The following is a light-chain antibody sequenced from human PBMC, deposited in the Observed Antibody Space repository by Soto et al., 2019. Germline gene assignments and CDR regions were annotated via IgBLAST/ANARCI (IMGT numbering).Light chain of an antibody. Sequence: QSVLTQPRSVSGSPGQSVTISCTGSSSDVGGYNYVSWFQQHPGKAPKLMISDVSKRPSGVPDRFSGSKSGNTASLTISGLQAEDEADYYCCSYAGNLWVFGGGTKLTVL. CDR3: CSYAGNLWV. CDR2: DVS. J-gene: IGLJ3*02. CDR1: SSDVGGYNY. V-gene: IGLV2-11*01.